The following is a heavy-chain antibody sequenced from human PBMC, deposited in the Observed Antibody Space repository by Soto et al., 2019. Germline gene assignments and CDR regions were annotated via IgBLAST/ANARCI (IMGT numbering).Heavy chain of an antibody. J-gene: IGHJ4*02. V-gene: IGHV2-5*05. CDR2: IYWDDDK. CDR3: AHRTMVRGVIGAHFDN. D-gene: IGHD3-10*01. Sequence: SGPTLVNPTQTLTLTCTFSGFSFSTSAEGVAWIRQPPGKALERLALIYWDDDKRYGPSLKSRLTITRDTSKNQVVLTMTNMDPVDTGTFYCAHRTMVRGVIGAHFDNWGQGTLVTVSS. CDR1: GFSFSTSAEG.